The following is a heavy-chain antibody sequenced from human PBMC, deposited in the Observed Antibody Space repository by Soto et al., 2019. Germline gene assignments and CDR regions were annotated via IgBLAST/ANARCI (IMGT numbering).Heavy chain of an antibody. D-gene: IGHD5-18*01. CDR3: AKAFESRFRRIPHFEH. CDR1: GFTFDDYT. CDR2: ISWDGGST. V-gene: IGHV3-43*01. J-gene: IGHJ4*02. Sequence: EVQLVESGGVVVQPGGSLRLSCAASGFTFDDYTMHWVRQAPGKGLEWVSLISWDGGSTYYADSVKGRFTISRDNSKNHLYLEIDSLRTEDTGLYYCAKAFESRFRRIPHFEHWGQGTLVNGSS.